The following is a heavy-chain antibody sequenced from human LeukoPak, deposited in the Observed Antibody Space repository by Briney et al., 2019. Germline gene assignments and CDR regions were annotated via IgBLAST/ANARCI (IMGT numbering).Heavy chain of an antibody. CDR2: ISSSSSYI. J-gene: IGHJ4*02. CDR3: ARGGSYDILAGKTFDY. CDR1: GFTFSSYR. D-gene: IGHD3-9*01. Sequence: GGSLRLSCAASGFTFSSYRMNWLRQAPGKGLEWVSSISSSSSYIYYADSVKGRFTNSRDNAKNSQYLQINSLRAEDTAVYYCARGGSYDILAGKTFDYWGQGTLVTVSS. V-gene: IGHV3-21*01.